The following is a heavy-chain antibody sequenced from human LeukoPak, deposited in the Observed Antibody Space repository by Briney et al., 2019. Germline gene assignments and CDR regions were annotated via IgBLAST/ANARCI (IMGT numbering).Heavy chain of an antibody. J-gene: IGHJ4*02. D-gene: IGHD1-1*01. V-gene: IGHV3-23*01. CDR1: GFTFSSYA. Sequence: GGSLRLSCSASGFTFSSYAMSWVRQAPGKGLEWVSGISGSGADTYYADSVKGRFTISRDNAKNTVYMHINSLRAEDSAVYFCARDMHYNSADYWGQGTLVIVSS. CDR2: ISGSGADT. CDR3: ARDMHYNSADY.